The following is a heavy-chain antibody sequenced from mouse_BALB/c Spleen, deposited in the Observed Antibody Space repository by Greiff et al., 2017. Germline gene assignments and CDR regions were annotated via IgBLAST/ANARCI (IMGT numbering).Heavy chain of an antibody. J-gene: IGHJ3*01. CDR2: ISSGGGST. CDR3: ARHERPLFAY. Sequence: EVKLMESGGGLVKPGGSLKLSCAASGFAFSSYDMSWVRQTPEKRLEWVAYISSGGGSTYYPDTVKGRFTISRDNAKNTLYLQMSSLKSEDTAMYYCARHERPLFAYWGQGTLVTVSA. V-gene: IGHV5-12-1*01. CDR1: GFAFSSYD.